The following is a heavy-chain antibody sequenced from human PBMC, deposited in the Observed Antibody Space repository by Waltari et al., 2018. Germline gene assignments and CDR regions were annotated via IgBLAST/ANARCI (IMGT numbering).Heavy chain of an antibody. CDR2: IYYRGGT. J-gene: IGHJ5*02. D-gene: IGHD3-3*01. Sequence: QVQLQESGPGLVKPSETLSLTCTVSGGSISSYYWSWIRQPPGRGLEWIGYIYYRGGTNYNPSLKSRVTISVDTSKNQVSLKLSSVTAADTAVYYCARVAPYYDFWSGYGWFDPWGQGTLVTVSS. CDR3: ARVAPYYDFWSGYGWFDP. CDR1: GGSISSYY. V-gene: IGHV4-59*01.